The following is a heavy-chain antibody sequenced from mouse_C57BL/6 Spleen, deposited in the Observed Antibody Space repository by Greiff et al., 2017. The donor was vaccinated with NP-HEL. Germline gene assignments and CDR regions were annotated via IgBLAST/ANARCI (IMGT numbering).Heavy chain of an antibody. CDR1: GYTFTSYW. V-gene: IGHV1-5*01. D-gene: IGHD1-1*01. J-gene: IGHJ1*03. Sequence: EVQLQQSGTVLARPGASVKMSCKTSGYTFTSYWMHWVKQRPGQGLEWIGAIYPGNSDTSYHQKFKGKAKLTAVTSASTAYMELSSLTNEDSAVYYWTRWHYGSSYEYFDVWGTGTTVTVSS. CDR2: IYPGNSDT. CDR3: TRWHYGSSYEYFDV.